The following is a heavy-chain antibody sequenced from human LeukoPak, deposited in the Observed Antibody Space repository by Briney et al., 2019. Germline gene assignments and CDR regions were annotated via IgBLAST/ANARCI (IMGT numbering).Heavy chain of an antibody. V-gene: IGHV1-69*05. CDR3: ARVIAVAGTGYYYYMDV. CDR2: IIPIFGTA. J-gene: IGHJ6*03. D-gene: IGHD6-13*01. Sequence: SSVKVSCKASGGTFSSYAISWVRQAPGQGLEWMGGIIPIFGTANYAQKFQGRVTITTDESASTAYMELSSLRSEDTAVYYCARVIAVAGTGYYYYMDVWGKGTTVTVSS. CDR1: GGTFSSYA.